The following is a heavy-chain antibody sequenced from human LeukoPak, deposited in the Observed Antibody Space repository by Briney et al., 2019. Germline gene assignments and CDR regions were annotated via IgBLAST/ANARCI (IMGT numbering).Heavy chain of an antibody. D-gene: IGHD3-22*01. V-gene: IGHV5-51*01. J-gene: IGHJ5*02. CDR2: IYPGDSDT. CDR3: ARRSDYYDSSGYYPRWFDP. Sequence: GESLKISCKGSGYSFTSYWIGWVRQMPGKGLEWMGIIYPGDSDTRYSPSFQGQVTISADKSISTAYLQWSSLKASDTAMYHCARRSDYYDSSGYYPRWFDPWGQGTLVTVSS. CDR1: GYSFTSYW.